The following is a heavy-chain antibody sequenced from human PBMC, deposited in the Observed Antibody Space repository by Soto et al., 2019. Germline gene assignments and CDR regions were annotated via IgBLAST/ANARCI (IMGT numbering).Heavy chain of an antibody. CDR3: ARAGIVQVSYAMDV. CDR1: GGSIGGDS. J-gene: IGHJ6*02. V-gene: IGHV4-59*01. CDR2: IYHSGST. Sequence: SETLSLTCTVSGGSIGGDSWSWIRQSPGKGLDFIGYIYHSGSTNYNPSLQSRVTISMDTPKNQFSLRLSSVTAADTAVYYCARAGIVQVSYAMDVWGQGTTVTVSS. D-gene: IGHD2-8*01.